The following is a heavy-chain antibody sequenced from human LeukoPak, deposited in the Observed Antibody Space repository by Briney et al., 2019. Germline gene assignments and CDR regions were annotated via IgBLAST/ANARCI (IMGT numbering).Heavy chain of an antibody. CDR1: GFTFDDYG. V-gene: IGHV3-20*04. CDR2: CTWNGGVT. Sequence: PGGSLRLSCVVSGFTFDDYGMTWVRQAPGKGLEWVSGCTWNGGVTGYADSVKGRFTISIDDAKNSLYLQMNSLRAEDTAVYYCARDVVDYLGQGTLVTVSS. J-gene: IGHJ4*02. D-gene: IGHD2-21*01. CDR3: ARDVVDY.